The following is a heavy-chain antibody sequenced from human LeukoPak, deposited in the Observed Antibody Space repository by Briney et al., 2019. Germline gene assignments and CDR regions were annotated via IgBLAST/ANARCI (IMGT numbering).Heavy chain of an antibody. Sequence: SETLSLTCTVSGGSISSYYWSWIRQPPGKGLEWIGYIYYSGSTNYNPSLKSRVTISVDTSKNQFSLKLSSVTAADTAVYYCARTRPFDAFDIWGQGTMVTVPS. J-gene: IGHJ3*02. CDR2: IYYSGST. CDR3: ARTRPFDAFDI. V-gene: IGHV4-59*01. CDR1: GGSISSYY.